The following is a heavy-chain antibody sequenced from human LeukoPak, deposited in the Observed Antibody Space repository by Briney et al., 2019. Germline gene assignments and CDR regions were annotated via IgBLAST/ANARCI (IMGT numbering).Heavy chain of an antibody. CDR1: GYTFSTYA. CDR3: ARDSSSWSAGYYYYAMDV. CDR2: ISAYTGNT. V-gene: IGHV1-18*01. Sequence: ASVTVSCTASGYTFSTYAITWVRRAPGQGLEWMGWISAYTGNTNYAQKLQGRVTMTTDTSTTTAYMELRSLRSDDTAVYYCARDSSSWSAGYYYYAMDVWGQGTTVTVSS. J-gene: IGHJ6*02. D-gene: IGHD6-13*01.